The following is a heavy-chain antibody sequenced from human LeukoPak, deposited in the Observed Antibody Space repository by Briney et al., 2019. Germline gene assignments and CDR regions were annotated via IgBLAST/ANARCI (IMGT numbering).Heavy chain of an antibody. V-gene: IGHV4-31*03. CDR1: GASVSSGRYY. Sequence: PSQTLSLTCTVSGASVSSGRYYWSWIRQHPGKGLEWIAYIVDSERIYYNPSLKSRLILSLDTSEHQFSLNLSSMTAADTAVYFCASGYGSGWFDAWGQGTLVAVSS. D-gene: IGHD5-18*01. CDR2: IVDSERI. CDR3: ASGYGSGWFDA. J-gene: IGHJ5*02.